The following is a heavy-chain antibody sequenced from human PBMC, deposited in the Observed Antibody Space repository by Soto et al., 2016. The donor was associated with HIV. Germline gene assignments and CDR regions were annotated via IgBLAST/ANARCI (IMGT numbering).Heavy chain of an antibody. Sequence: QVQLVQSGTEVKEPGSSVKVSCKASGYTFTGYYIHWVRQAPGQGLEWMGWINPNSGGTNYAQKFQGRVTMTRDTSISTAYMDLSSLKSDDTAVYYCARARPPCSTGACDAFDMWGQGTVVTVSS. CDR1: GYTFTGYY. CDR3: ARARPPCSTGACDAFDM. D-gene: IGHD2-2*01. V-gene: IGHV1-2*02. CDR2: INPNSGGT. J-gene: IGHJ3*02.